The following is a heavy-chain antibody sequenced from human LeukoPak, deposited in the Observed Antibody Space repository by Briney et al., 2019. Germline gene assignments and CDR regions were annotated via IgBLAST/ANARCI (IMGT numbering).Heavy chain of an antibody. Sequence: GGSLRLSCAASGFTFSSYAMSWVRQAPGKGLEWVSAISGSGGSTYYADSVKGRFTISRDNSKNTLYLQMNSLRAEDTAVYYCAKSPDYDILTGYYGYRGQGTLVTVSS. CDR3: AKSPDYDILTGYYGY. D-gene: IGHD3-9*01. CDR2: ISGSGGST. CDR1: GFTFSSYA. J-gene: IGHJ4*02. V-gene: IGHV3-23*01.